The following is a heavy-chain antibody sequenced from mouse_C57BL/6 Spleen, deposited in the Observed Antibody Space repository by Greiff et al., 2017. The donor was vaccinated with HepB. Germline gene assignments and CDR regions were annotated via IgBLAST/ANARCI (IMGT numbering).Heavy chain of an antibody. CDR2: IYPGSGNT. CDR1: GYTFTDYY. CDR3: ARGGSSYGWYFDV. Sequence: VQLQQSGAELVRPGASVKLSCKASGYTFTDYYINWVKQRPGQGLEWIARIYPGSGNTYYNEKFKGKATLTAEKSSSTAYMQLSSLTSEDSAAYFCARGGSSYGWYFDVWGTGTTVTVSS. D-gene: IGHD1-1*01. J-gene: IGHJ1*03. V-gene: IGHV1-76*01.